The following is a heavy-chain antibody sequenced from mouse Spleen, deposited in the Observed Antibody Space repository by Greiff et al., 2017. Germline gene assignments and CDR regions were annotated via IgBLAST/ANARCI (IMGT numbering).Heavy chain of an antibody. D-gene: IGHD2-1*01. CDR2: IYPGDGDT. Sequence: QVQLKQSGPELVKPGASVKISCKASGYAFSSSWMNWVKQRPGKGLEWIGRIYPGDGDTNYNGKFKGKATLTADKSSSTAYMQLSSLTSEDSAVYFCANGNYWYFDVWGAGTTVTVSS. V-gene: IGHV1-82*01. J-gene: IGHJ1*01. CDR3: ANGNYWYFDV. CDR1: GYAFSSSW.